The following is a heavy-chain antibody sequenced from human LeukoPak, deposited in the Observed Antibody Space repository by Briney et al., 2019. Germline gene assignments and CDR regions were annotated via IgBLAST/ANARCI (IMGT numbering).Heavy chain of an antibody. V-gene: IGHV3-74*01. Sequence: GGSLRLSCAASGFTFSSYWMHWVRQAPGKGLVWVSRINSDGSSTSYADSVKGRFTISRDNAKNSLYLQMNSLRAEDTAVYYCARDPVAAADFDYWGQGTLVTVSS. J-gene: IGHJ4*02. D-gene: IGHD6-13*01. CDR3: ARDPVAAADFDY. CDR1: GFTFSSYW. CDR2: INSDGSST.